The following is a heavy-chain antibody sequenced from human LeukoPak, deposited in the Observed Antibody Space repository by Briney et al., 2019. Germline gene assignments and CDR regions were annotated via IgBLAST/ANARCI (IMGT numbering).Heavy chain of an antibody. CDR1: GFTFSSYG. CDR3: AKDGGNLQGHCSGGSCYSVH. J-gene: IGHJ4*02. Sequence: PGGSLRLSCAASGFTFSSYGMHWVRQAPGKGLEWVAFIRYDGSNKYYADSVKGRFTISRDNSKNTLYLQMNSLRAEDTAVYYCAKDGGNLQGHCSGGSCYSVHWGQGTLVTVSS. V-gene: IGHV3-30*02. D-gene: IGHD2-15*01. CDR2: IRYDGSNK.